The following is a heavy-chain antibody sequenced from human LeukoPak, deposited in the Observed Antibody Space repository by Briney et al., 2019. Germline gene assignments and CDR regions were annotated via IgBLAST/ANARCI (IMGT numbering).Heavy chain of an antibody. CDR1: GFTFSSYA. D-gene: IGHD5-12*01. J-gene: IGHJ4*02. Sequence: GGSLRLSCAASGFTFSSYAMHWVRQAPGKGLEWVAVITYDGTSKYYADSVKGRFTISRDSSLSLQMNSLRAEDTAVYFCARAAFSGFGIDYWGQGTLVTVSS. CDR3: ARAAFSGFGIDY. V-gene: IGHV3-30*03. CDR2: ITYDGTSK.